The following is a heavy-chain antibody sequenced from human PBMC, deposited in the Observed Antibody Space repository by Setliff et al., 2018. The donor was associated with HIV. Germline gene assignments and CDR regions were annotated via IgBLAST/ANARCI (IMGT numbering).Heavy chain of an antibody. CDR2: IKSKAYGETT. CDR3: TPPPGTY. J-gene: IGHJ4*02. V-gene: IGHV3-49*04. D-gene: IGHD1-1*01. Sequence: GGSLRLSCTASGFTFGEYAMSWVRQAPGKGLEWVGIIKSKAYGETTEYAASVKGRFTLSRDDSKSIAYLQMNSLKTEDTGVYYCTPPPGTYWGQGTLVAVSS. CDR1: GFTFGEYA.